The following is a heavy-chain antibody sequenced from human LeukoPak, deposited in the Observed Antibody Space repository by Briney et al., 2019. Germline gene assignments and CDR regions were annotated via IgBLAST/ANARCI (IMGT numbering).Heavy chain of an antibody. D-gene: IGHD3-3*01. J-gene: IGHJ4*02. V-gene: IGHV3-49*04. Sequence: PGGSLRLSCTASGFTFGDYVMSWVRQAPGKGLEWVSFIRSKAYGGTTEYAASVKGRFTISRDDSKSIAYLQMNSLKTEDTAVYYCTRGFGVVIIFDYWGQGTLVTVSS. CDR2: IRSKAYGGTT. CDR1: GFTFGDYV. CDR3: TRGFGVVIIFDY.